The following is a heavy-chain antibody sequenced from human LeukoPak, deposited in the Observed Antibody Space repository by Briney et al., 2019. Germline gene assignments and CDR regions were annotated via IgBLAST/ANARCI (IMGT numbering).Heavy chain of an antibody. D-gene: IGHD5-12*01. CDR2: INPSGGST. CDR3: TREGTGYSGYDYSY. V-gene: IGHV1-46*03. J-gene: IGHJ4*02. CDR1: GYTFITYY. Sequence: ASVKVSCKASGYTFITYYLHWVRQAPGQGLEWMGIINPSGGSTTYAQKFQGRVTMTSDTSTITVYMELSSLRSDDTAVYYCTREGTGYSGYDYSYWGQGTLVTVSS.